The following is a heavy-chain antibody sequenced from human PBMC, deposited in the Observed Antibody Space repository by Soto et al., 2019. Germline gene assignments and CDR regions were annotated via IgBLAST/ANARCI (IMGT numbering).Heavy chain of an antibody. D-gene: IGHD3-10*01. V-gene: IGHV3-23*01. Sequence: GGSLRLSCAASGFTFSNAWMNWVRQAPGKGLEWVSSISGSGGTTFYADSVKGRFTISRDTSMNTLYLQMNSLRAEDTALYYCSKAGSLYYFDYWGPGTLVTVSS. J-gene: IGHJ4*02. CDR1: GFTFSNAW. CDR3: SKAGSLYYFDY. CDR2: ISGSGGTT.